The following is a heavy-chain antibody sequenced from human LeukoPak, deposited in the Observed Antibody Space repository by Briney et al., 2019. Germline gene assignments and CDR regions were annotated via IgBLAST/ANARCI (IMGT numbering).Heavy chain of an antibody. CDR3: ARHQWHYYYYMGV. J-gene: IGHJ6*03. D-gene: IGHD6-19*01. CDR1: GGSISSSSYY. Sequence: GSLRLSCTVSGGSISSSSYYWGWIRQPPGKGLERIGSIYYSGDTYYNPSLKSRRVTISVDTSKNQFSLRLSSVTAADTAVYYCARHQWHYYYYMGVWGKGSTVTVSS. V-gene: IGHV4-39*01. CDR2: IYYSGDT.